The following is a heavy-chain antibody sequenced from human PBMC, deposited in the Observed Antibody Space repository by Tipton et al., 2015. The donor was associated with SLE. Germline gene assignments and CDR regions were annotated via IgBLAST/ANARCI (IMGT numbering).Heavy chain of an antibody. J-gene: IGHJ3*02. Sequence: TLSLTCAVYGGSFSGYYWSWIRQPPGKGPEWIGEINHSGSTNYNPSLKSRVTISVDTSKNQFSLKLSSVTAADTAVYYCARDPRGGDAFDIWGQGTMVTVSS. CDR1: GGSFSGYY. D-gene: IGHD3-10*01. V-gene: IGHV4-34*01. CDR3: ARDPRGGDAFDI. CDR2: INHSGST.